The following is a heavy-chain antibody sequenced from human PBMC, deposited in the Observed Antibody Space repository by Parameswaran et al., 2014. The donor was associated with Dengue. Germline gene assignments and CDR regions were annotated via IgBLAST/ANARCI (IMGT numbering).Heavy chain of an antibody. D-gene: IGHD3-10*01. Sequence: RWIRQPPGKGLEWVSYISSSSSYTNYADSVKGRFTISRDNAKNSLYLQMNSLRAEDTAVYYCASHGRGYYGSGRLGDIWGQGTMVTVSS. V-gene: IGHV3-11*03. CDR3: ASHGRGYYGSGRLGDI. CDR2: ISSSSSYT. J-gene: IGHJ3*02.